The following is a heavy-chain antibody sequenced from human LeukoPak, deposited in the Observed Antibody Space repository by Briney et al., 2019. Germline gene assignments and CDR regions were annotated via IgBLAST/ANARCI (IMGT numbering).Heavy chain of an antibody. J-gene: IGHJ4*02. D-gene: IGHD4-17*01. V-gene: IGHV3-23*01. CDR1: GFTFSSYA. CDR3: AKSHYGDYEYFDY. Sequence: GGSLRLSCADSGFTFSSYAMSWVRQAPGKGLEWVSAISGSGGSTYYADSVKGRFTISRDNSKNTLYLQMNSLRAEDTAVYYCAKSHYGDYEYFDYWGQGTLVTVSS. CDR2: ISGSGGST.